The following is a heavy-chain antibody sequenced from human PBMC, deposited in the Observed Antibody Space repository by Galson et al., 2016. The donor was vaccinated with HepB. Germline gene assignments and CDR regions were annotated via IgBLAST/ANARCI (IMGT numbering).Heavy chain of an antibody. CDR3: AHRGRDVLTGSPPPWRY. CDR2: IYWDDDK. CDR1: GFSLSTRGAV. Sequence: PALVKPTQTLTLTCTFSGFSLSTRGAVVGWLRQPPGKALEWLGVIYWDDDKRYNPSLKSSLTITRDTSKNQVVLRMTNMETVDTATYFCAHRGRDVLTGSPPPWRYWGQGILVTVSS. V-gene: IGHV2-5*02. D-gene: IGHD3-9*01. J-gene: IGHJ4*02.